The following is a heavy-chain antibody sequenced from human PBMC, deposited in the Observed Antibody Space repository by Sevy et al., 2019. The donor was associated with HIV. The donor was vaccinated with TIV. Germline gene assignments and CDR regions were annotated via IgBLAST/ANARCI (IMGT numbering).Heavy chain of an antibody. CDR1: GFTLSTYK. CDR3: ARIGLITFGGAVRGAFDI. D-gene: IGHD3-16*01. CDR2: ISTGSNTI. Sequence: GGSLRLSCAASGFTLSTYKMNWVRQAPGKGLEWISYISTGSNTIYYTDSVKGRFTISRETADNALHLQMNSLRAEDTALYYCARIGLITFGGAVRGAFDIWGQGTMVTVSS. V-gene: IGHV3-48*01. J-gene: IGHJ3*02.